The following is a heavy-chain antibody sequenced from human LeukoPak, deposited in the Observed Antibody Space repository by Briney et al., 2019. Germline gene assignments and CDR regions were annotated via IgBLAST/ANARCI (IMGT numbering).Heavy chain of an antibody. V-gene: IGHV1-8*03. J-gene: IGHJ3*02. Sequence: GASVKVSCKASGYTFSNYDINWGRHASGQGLEWMGWMNPTSGNAGYAQQFQGRVPITTDPSVNTAYMELRSLRSEDTAVYYCVRDTDGQARADDPFDMWGQGTVVTVSP. CDR1: GYTFSNYD. CDR3: VRDTDGQARADDPFDM. CDR2: MNPTSGNA. D-gene: IGHD5-18*01.